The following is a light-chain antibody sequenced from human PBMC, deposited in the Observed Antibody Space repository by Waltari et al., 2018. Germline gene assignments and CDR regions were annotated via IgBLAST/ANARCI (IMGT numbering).Light chain of an antibody. CDR1: SSDVGNYNL. CDR2: EVT. J-gene: IGLJ3*02. V-gene: IGLV2-23*02. Sequence: QSALTQPASVSGSPGQSITISCTGTSSDVGNYNLVSWYQQHPGKAPKFMIYEVTKRLSGVSDRFSGSKSGNTASLTISGLQAEDEADYYCCSYAGDTTWVFGGGTKLTVL. CDR3: CSYAGDTTWV.